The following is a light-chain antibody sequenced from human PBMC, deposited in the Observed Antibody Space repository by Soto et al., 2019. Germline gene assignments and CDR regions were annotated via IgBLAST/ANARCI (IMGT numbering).Light chain of an antibody. CDR1: QSVSTN. CDR3: QHFGNSLWT. J-gene: IGKJ1*01. V-gene: IGKV3-15*01. Sequence: EIVMTQSPTTLSVSPGEGATLSCRASQSVSTNLAWYQQKPGQAPRLLIYSASTRATGTPARFSGSGSGTDFTLTISGLEPEDFAVYYCQHFGNSLWTFGQGTKVDI. CDR2: SAS.